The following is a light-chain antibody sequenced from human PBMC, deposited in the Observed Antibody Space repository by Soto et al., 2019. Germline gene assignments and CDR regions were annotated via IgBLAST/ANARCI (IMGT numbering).Light chain of an antibody. V-gene: IGLV2-14*01. CDR2: EVS. Sequence: QSALTQPASVSGSPGQSITMSCTGTSSDVGGYKYVCWYQQLPGRAPRLMIYEVSNRPSGVSNRFSGSKSGNTASLTISGLQAEDEGDYYCSSYSSSSTYVVFGGGTKLTFL. CDR3: SSYSSSSTYVV. CDR1: SSDVGGYKY. J-gene: IGLJ2*01.